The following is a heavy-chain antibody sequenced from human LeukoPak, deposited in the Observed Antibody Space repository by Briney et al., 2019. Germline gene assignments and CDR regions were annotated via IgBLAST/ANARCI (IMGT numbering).Heavy chain of an antibody. V-gene: IGHV1-46*01. J-gene: IGHJ3*02. Sequence: GASVKVSCKASGYTFTTYYMHWVRQAPGQGLEWMGIINPSGGYTNYAQKFQGRVSMTRDTSTSTVYMELSSLRPEDTAMYYCVRALWSGVDGFDIWGQGTMVTVSS. D-gene: IGHD3-10*01. CDR3: VRALWSGVDGFDI. CDR2: INPSGGYT. CDR1: GYTFTTYY.